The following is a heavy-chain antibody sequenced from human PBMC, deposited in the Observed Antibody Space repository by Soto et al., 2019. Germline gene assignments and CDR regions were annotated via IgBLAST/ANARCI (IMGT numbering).Heavy chain of an antibody. V-gene: IGHV3-66*01. Sequence: EVQLVESGGGLVQPGGSLRLSCAASGFTVSSNYMSWVRQAPGKGLEWGSVIYSGGSTYYADSVKGRFTISRDNSKNTLYRQMNSLRAEDTAVYYCAREGNSDNYYYYMAVWGKGTTVTVS. CDR1: GFTVSSNY. CDR2: IYSGGST. CDR3: AREGNSDNYYYYMAV. D-gene: IGHD2-21*02. J-gene: IGHJ6*03.